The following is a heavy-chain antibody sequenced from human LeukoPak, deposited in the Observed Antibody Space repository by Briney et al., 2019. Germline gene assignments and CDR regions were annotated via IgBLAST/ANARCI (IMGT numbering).Heavy chain of an antibody. Sequence: TSETLSLTCTVSGGSISSYYWSWIRQPPGKGLEWIGYIYYSGNTNCIPSLKSRVTISVDTSKNQFSLKLSSVTAADTAVYYCARGRDGYFDYWGQGTLVTVSS. CDR3: ARGRDGYFDY. D-gene: IGHD3-22*01. CDR1: GGSISSYY. J-gene: IGHJ4*02. CDR2: IYYSGNT. V-gene: IGHV4-59*01.